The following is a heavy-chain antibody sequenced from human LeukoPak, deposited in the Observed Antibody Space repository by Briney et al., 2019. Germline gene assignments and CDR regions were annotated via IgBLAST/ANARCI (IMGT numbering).Heavy chain of an antibody. V-gene: IGHV4-34*01. CDR3: ARTNNVFYYFDY. J-gene: IGHJ4*02. CDR1: GGSISSGGYY. D-gene: IGHD1/OR15-1a*01. CDR2: INHSGST. Sequence: SETLSLTCTVSGGSISSGGYYWSWIRQPPGKGLEWIGEINHSGSTNYNPSLKSRVTTSVDTSKNQFSLKLSSLTAADTAVYYCARTNNVFYYFDYWGQGTLVTVSS.